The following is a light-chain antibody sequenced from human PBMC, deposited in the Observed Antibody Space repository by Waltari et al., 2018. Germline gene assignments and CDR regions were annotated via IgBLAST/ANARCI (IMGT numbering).Light chain of an antibody. CDR1: QSALYTSNNKNY. Sequence: DIVMTQSPDSLAASLGERATINCKPSQSALYTSNNKNYLAWYQQKPGQPPKLLIYWASTRESGVPDRFSGSGSGTDFTLTISSLQAEDVAVYYCQQYYSTPLTFGGGTKVEIK. CDR3: QQYYSTPLT. J-gene: IGKJ4*01. CDR2: WAS. V-gene: IGKV4-1*01.